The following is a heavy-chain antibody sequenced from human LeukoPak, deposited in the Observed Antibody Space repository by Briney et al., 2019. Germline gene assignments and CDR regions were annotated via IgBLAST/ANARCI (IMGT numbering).Heavy chain of an antibody. CDR3: FLWHDVVSRDY. J-gene: IGHJ4*02. Sequence: SETLSLTCAVYGGSFSGYYRHWMRQPPGKGLEWIGEISHRGNTKYYPSLKSRVTISLDTSKNQFSLKLSSATAADTAMYYCFLWHDVVSRDYWGQGTLVTVSS. D-gene: IGHD2-15*01. V-gene: IGHV4-34*01. CDR1: GGSFSGYY. CDR2: ISHRGNT.